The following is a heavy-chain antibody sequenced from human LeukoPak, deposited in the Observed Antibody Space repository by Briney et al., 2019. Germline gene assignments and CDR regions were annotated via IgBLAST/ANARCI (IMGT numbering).Heavy chain of an antibody. Sequence: ASVKVSCKASGYTFTSYDINWVRQATGQGLEWMGWMNPNSGNTGYAQKFQGRVTMTRNTSISTAYMELSSLRSEDTAVYYCASHSSSSWYCDYWGQGTLVTVSS. CDR2: MNPNSGNT. CDR3: ASHSSSSWYCDY. V-gene: IGHV1-8*01. J-gene: IGHJ4*02. CDR1: GYTFTSYD. D-gene: IGHD6-13*01.